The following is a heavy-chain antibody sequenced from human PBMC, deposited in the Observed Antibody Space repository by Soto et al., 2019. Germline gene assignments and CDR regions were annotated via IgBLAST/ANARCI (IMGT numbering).Heavy chain of an antibody. CDR1: GYTLTELS. Sequence: ASVKVSCKVSGYTLTELSMHWVRQAPGKGLEWMGGFDPEDVETIYAQKFQGRVTMTEDTSTDTAYMELSSLRSEDTAVYYCATATDSMGYYFDYWGQGTLVTVSS. D-gene: IGHD2-15*01. J-gene: IGHJ4*02. CDR3: ATATDSMGYYFDY. V-gene: IGHV1-24*01. CDR2: FDPEDVET.